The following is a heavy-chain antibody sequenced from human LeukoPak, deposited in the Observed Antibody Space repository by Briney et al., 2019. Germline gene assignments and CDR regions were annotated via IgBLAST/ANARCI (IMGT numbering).Heavy chain of an antibody. D-gene: IGHD3-9*01. CDR1: GGSVSSGSYY. CDR3: ARRFHYDILTGSEPYFDY. V-gene: IGHV4-39*01. CDR2: IYYSGST. J-gene: IGHJ4*02. Sequence: KASETLSLTCTVSGGSVSSGSYYWSWLRQPPGKGLEWIGSIYYSGSTYYNPSLKSRVTISVDTSKNQFSLKLSSVTAADTAVYYCARRFHYDILTGSEPYFDYWGQGTLVTVSS.